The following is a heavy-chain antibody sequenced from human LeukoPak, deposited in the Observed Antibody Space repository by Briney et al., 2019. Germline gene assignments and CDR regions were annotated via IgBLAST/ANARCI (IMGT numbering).Heavy chain of an antibody. D-gene: IGHD3-3*01. CDR1: GGSISSSSYY. Sequence: PSETMSLTCTVSGGSISSSSYYWGWIRQPPGRGLEWIGSIYYSGSTYYNPSLKSRVTISVDASKNQFSLKLSSVTAADTAVYYSARLSDYDCWSGYRNDAFDIWGQGTMVIVSS. CDR2: IYYSGST. J-gene: IGHJ3*02. CDR3: ARLSDYDCWSGYRNDAFDI. V-gene: IGHV4-39*01.